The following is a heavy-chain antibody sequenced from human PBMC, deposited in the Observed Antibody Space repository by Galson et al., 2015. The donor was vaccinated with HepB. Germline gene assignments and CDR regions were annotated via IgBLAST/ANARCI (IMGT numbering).Heavy chain of an antibody. J-gene: IGHJ4*02. V-gene: IGHV3-7*03. Sequence: SLRLSCAASGFTFSSYWMSWVRQAPGKGLEWVANIKQDGSEKYYVDSVKGRFTISRDNAKNSLYLQMNSLRAEDTAVYYCARASSSGWYDFDYWGQGTLVTVSS. D-gene: IGHD6-19*01. CDR1: GFTFSSYW. CDR3: ARASSSGWYDFDY. CDR2: IKQDGSEK.